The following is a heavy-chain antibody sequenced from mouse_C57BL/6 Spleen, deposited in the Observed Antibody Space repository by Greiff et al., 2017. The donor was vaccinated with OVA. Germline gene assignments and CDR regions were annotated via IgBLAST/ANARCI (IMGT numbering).Heavy chain of an antibody. Sequence: HRHPPGSELVRPGSSVKLSCKASGYTFTSYWMDWVKQRPGQGLEWIGNIYPSDSETHYNQKFKDKATLTVDKSSSTAYMQLSSLTSEDSAVYYCARGRLGYYFDYWGQGTTLTVSS. D-gene: IGHD2-4*01. V-gene: IGHV1-61*01. J-gene: IGHJ2*01. CDR2: IYPSDSET. CDR3: ARGRLGYYFDY. CDR1: GYTFTSYW.